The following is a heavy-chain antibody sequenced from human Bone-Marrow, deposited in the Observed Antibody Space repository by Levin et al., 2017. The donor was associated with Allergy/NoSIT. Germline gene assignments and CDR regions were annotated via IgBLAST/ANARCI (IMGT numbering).Heavy chain of an antibody. D-gene: IGHD2-2*01. Sequence: GGSLRLSCAASGFTFSSYAMSWVRQAPGKGLEWVSAISGSGGSTYYADSVKGRFTISRDNSKNTLYLQMNSLRAEGTAVYYCAVGLVPADDYYGMDVWGQGTTVTVSS. V-gene: IGHV3-23*01. CDR1: GFTFSSYA. J-gene: IGHJ6*02. CDR3: AVGLVPADDYYGMDV. CDR2: ISGSGGST.